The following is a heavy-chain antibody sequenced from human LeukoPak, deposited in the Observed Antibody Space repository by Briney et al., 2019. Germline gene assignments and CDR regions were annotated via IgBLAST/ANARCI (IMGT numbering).Heavy chain of an antibody. CDR3: AREAPVDTAMVTPYFDY. D-gene: IGHD5-18*01. CDR2: IIPIFGTA. Sequence: ASVKVSCKASGGTFSSYAISWVRQAPGQGLEWMGGIIPIFGTANYAQKFQGRVTITTDESTSTAYMELSSLRSGDTAVYYCAREAPVDTAMVTPYFDYWGQGTLVTVSS. CDR1: GGTFSSYA. V-gene: IGHV1-69*05. J-gene: IGHJ4*02.